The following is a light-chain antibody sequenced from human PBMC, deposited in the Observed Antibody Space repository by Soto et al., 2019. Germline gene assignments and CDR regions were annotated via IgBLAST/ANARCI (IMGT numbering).Light chain of an antibody. CDR1: TSDIGTNA. J-gene: IGLJ1*01. V-gene: IGLV1-44*01. Sequence: QAVVTQPPSASGTPGQRVTVSCSGSTSDIGTNAVNWFQHLPGTAPRLLIYTNNQRPSGVPDRFSGSKSGTSASLAISGLQFGDGANYYWCTWHYSFYVFGTGTKLTVL. CDR3: CTWHYSFYV. CDR2: TNN.